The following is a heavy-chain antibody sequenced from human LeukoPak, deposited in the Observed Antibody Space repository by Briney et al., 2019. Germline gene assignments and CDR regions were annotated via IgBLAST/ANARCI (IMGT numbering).Heavy chain of an antibody. J-gene: IGHJ6*03. V-gene: IGHV3-21*01. CDR1: GFTFSSYS. D-gene: IGHD3-22*01. Sequence: TPGGSLRLSCAASGFTFSSYSINWVRQAPGKGLEWVSSISRSSTYIYYADSVKGRFTISRDNAKNSLYLQMNSLRAEDTAVYYCARDCYDSSGYYIYYYYMDVWGKGTTVTVSS. CDR2: ISRSSTYI. CDR3: ARDCYDSSGYYIYYYYMDV.